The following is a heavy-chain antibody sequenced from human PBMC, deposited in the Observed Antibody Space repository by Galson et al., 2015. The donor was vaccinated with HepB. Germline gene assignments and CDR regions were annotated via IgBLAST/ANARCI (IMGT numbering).Heavy chain of an antibody. V-gene: IGHV3-21*01. J-gene: IGHJ3*02. Sequence: SLRLSCAASGFTFSSYSMNWVRQAPGKGLEWVSSISSSSSYIYYADSVKGRFTISRDNAKNSLYLQMNSLRAEDTAVYYCASDSLEGVGGAFDIWGQGTMVTVSS. CDR3: ASDSLEGVGGAFDI. CDR2: ISSSSSYI. D-gene: IGHD3-3*01. CDR1: GFTFSSYS.